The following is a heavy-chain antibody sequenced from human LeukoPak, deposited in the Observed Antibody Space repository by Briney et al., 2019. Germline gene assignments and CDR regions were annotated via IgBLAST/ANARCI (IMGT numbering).Heavy chain of an antibody. D-gene: IGHD3-22*01. CDR2: ISYDGSNT. Sequence: GGSLRLSCAASGFTFSPYAMHWVRQAPGKGLEWVAVISYDGSNTYYADSVKGRFTISRDNSKNTLYLQMNSLRTEDTAVYYCARTVKWLSPHFDYWGQGTLVTVSS. V-gene: IGHV3-30-3*01. CDR1: GFTFSPYA. J-gene: IGHJ4*02. CDR3: ARTVKWLSPHFDY.